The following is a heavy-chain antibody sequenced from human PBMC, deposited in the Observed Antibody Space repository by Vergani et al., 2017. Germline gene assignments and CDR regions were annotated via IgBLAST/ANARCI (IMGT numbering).Heavy chain of an antibody. CDR2: IWYDGSNK. CDR1: GFTFSSYG. J-gene: IGHJ4*02. D-gene: IGHD3-10*01. CDR3: ARDLVVRGVIIARFDY. V-gene: IGHV3-33*01. Sequence: QVQLVESGGGVVQPGRSLRLSCAASGFTFSSYGMHWVCQAPGKGLEWVAVIWYDGSNKYYADSVKGRFTISRDNSENTLYLQMNSLRAEDTAVYYCARDLVVRGVIIARFDYWGQGTLVTVSA.